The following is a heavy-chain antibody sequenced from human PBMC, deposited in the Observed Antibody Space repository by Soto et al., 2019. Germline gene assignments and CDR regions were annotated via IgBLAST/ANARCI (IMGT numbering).Heavy chain of an antibody. D-gene: IGHD6-19*01. CDR3: AREGPGIAVAGFDY. CDR1: GFTFSSYG. Sequence: QVQLVESGGGVVQPGRSLRLSCAASGFTFSSYGMHWVRQAPGKGLEWVAVIWYDGSNKYYADSVKGRFTISRDNSKNTLYLQINSLRAEDTAVYYCAREGPGIAVAGFDYWGQGTLVTVSS. V-gene: IGHV3-33*01. CDR2: IWYDGSNK. J-gene: IGHJ4*02.